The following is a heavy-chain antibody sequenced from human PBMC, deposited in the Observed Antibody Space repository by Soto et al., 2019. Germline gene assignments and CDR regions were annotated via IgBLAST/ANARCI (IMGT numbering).Heavy chain of an antibody. Sequence: EVQLLESGGGLVQPGGSLRLSCAASGFTFSSYAMGWVRQAPGKGLEWVSAISGSGGSTYYADSVKGRFTISRDNSKNTLYLQMNSLRAEDTAVYYCAKWGSEYSYGFGYWGQGTLVTVSS. D-gene: IGHD5-18*01. J-gene: IGHJ4*02. CDR1: GFTFSSYA. CDR3: AKWGSEYSYGFGY. V-gene: IGHV3-23*01. CDR2: ISGSGGST.